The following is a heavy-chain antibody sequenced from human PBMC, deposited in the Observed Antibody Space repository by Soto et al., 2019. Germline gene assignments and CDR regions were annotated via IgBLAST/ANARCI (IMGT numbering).Heavy chain of an antibody. J-gene: IGHJ6*02. D-gene: IGHD3-22*01. CDR1: GFTFSSYS. V-gene: IGHV3-21*01. CDR3: SAGYYDSSGSVLGYYGMDV. Sequence: VGSLRLSCAASGFTFSSYSMNWVRQAPGKGLEWVSSISSSSSYIYYADSVKGRFTISRDNAKNSLYLQMNSLRAEDTAVYYCSAGYYDSSGSVLGYYGMDVWGQGTTVTVSS. CDR2: ISSSSSYI.